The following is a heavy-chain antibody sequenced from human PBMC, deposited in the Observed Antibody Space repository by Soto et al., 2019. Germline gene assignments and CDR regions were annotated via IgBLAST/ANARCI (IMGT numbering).Heavy chain of an antibody. CDR2: MHYSGST. CDR3: AGDYYDGLDY. Sequence: ASETLSLTCTVSGGSISSYYWSWIRQSPGKGLEWIGYMHYSGSTNYNPSLKSRVTISVGTSKNQFSLKLSSVTAADTAVYYCAGDYYDGLDYWGQGILVTVSS. CDR1: GGSISSYY. J-gene: IGHJ4*02. V-gene: IGHV4-59*01. D-gene: IGHD3-22*01.